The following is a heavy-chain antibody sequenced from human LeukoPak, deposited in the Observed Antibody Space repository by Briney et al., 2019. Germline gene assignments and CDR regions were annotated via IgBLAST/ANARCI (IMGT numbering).Heavy chain of an antibody. CDR2: IRYDGSTK. V-gene: IGHV3-30*02. D-gene: IGHD1-14*01. J-gene: IGHJ4*02. CDR3: AKDYNNGFDY. CDR1: GFSFSGYG. Sequence: GESLRLSCAASGFSFSGYGMHWVRQAPGKGLEWVTFIRYDGSTKSYADSVKGRFTIARDNSKNTLYLQMNSLRAEDTAVYFCAKDYNNGFDYWGQGALVTDSS.